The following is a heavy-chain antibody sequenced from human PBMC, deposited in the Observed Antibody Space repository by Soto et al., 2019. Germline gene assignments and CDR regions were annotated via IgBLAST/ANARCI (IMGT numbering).Heavy chain of an antibody. D-gene: IGHD3-16*01. V-gene: IGHV3-23*01. CDR3: ARDRGGITVSSKPLGEWFDP. CDR2: ISGSGGST. Sequence: PGGSLRLSCAASGFTFSSYAMSWVRQAPGKGLEWVSAISGSGGSTYYADSVKGRFTISRDNSKNTLYLQMNSLRAEDTAVYYCARDRGGITVSSKPLGEWFDPWGQGTLVTVSS. CDR1: GFTFSSYA. J-gene: IGHJ5*02.